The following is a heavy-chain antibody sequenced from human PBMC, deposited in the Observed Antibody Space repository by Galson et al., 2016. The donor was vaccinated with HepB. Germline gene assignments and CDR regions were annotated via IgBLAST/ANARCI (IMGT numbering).Heavy chain of an antibody. V-gene: IGHV3-23*01. CDR2: VSGGGGNS. CDR1: GFTFSSYA. Sequence: SLRLSCAGSGFTFSSYAMSWVRQAPGKGLDWVSTVSGGGGNSYYADSVKGRFTISRDNSKKTLNLQMNSLRAEDTAIYYCAKGPRINGWLDFDYWGQGTLVTVSS. D-gene: IGHD6-19*01. CDR3: AKGPRINGWLDFDY. J-gene: IGHJ4*02.